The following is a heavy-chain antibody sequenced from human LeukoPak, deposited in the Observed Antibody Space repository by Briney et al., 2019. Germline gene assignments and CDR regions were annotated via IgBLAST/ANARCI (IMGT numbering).Heavy chain of an antibody. CDR2: IKQDGSEK. Sequence: GGSLRLSCAASGFSFSSYWMSWVRQAPWKGLECVANIKQDGSEKYYVDSVKGRFTISRDNAKNSLYLQMNSLRAEDTAVYYCARWAPIGDGSGSSPPDYWGQGTLVTVSS. D-gene: IGHD3-10*01. CDR1: GFSFSSYW. J-gene: IGHJ4*02. V-gene: IGHV3-7*01. CDR3: ARWAPIGDGSGSSPPDY.